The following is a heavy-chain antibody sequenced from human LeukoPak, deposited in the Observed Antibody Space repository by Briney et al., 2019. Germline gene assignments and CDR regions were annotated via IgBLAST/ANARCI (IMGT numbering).Heavy chain of an antibody. CDR1: GFTFSTYS. D-gene: IGHD2-15*01. V-gene: IGHV3-48*02. CDR3: ARGQTTPLDI. J-gene: IGHJ3*02. Sequence: GGSLRLSCAASGFTFSTYSMNWVRQAPGKGLEWVSYIKSSGATIYYADSVQGRFTISRDNAKNSLYLQMNSLRDEDTAVYYCARGQTTPLDIWGQGTMVTVSS. CDR2: IKSSGATI.